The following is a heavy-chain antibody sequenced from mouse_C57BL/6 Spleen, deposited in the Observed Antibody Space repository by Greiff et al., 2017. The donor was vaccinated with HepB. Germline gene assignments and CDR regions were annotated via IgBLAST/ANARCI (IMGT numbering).Heavy chain of an antibody. V-gene: IGHV1-72*01. D-gene: IGHD1-1*01. Sequence: VQLQQPGAELVKPGASVKLSCKASGYTFTSYWMHWVKQRPGRGLERIGRIDPNSGGTKYNEKFKSKATLTVDKPSSTAYMQLSSLTSEDSAVYYCARRASHYYGSSYFDYWGQGTTLTVSS. CDR1: GYTFTSYW. CDR2: IDPNSGGT. CDR3: ARRASHYYGSSYFDY. J-gene: IGHJ2*01.